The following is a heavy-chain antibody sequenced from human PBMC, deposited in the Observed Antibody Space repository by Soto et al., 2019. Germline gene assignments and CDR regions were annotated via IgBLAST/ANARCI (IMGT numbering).Heavy chain of an antibody. J-gene: IGHJ6*02. CDR1: GYTFTSYG. D-gene: IGHD4-4*01. CDR3: ARVGSNLAQYYYYGMDA. V-gene: IGHV1-18*01. CDR2: ISAYNGNT. Sequence: QVQLVQSGAEVKKPGASVKVSCKASGYTFTSYGISWVRQAPGQGLEWMGWISAYNGNTNYAQKLQGRVTMTTDTSQSTASMELRSVRSDVTAVYYCARVGSNLAQYYYYGMDAWGQGTTVTVSS.